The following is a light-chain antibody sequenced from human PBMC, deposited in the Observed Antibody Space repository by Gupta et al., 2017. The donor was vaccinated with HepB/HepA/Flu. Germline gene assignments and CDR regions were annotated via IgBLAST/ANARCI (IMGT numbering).Light chain of an antibody. Sequence: FVLTESPATLSLSPGERATLSCRASQSVSSYLAWYQQKPGQAPRLLIYDASNRATGIPARFSGSGSGTDFTLTISSLEPEDFAVYYCQQRSNWLWTFGQGTKVEIK. CDR1: QSVSSY. CDR3: QQRSNWLWT. J-gene: IGKJ1*01. V-gene: IGKV3-11*01. CDR2: DAS.